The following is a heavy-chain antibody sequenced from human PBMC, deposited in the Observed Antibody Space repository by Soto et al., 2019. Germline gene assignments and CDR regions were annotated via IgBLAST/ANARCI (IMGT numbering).Heavy chain of an antibody. CDR2: IYYSGST. D-gene: IGHD3-22*01. Sequence: SETLSLTCAVSGGSISSGGYSLSWIRQPPGKGLEWIGCIYYSGSTYYNPSLKSRVTISVDTSKNQFSLKLSSVTAADTAVYYCARLVYDSSGYRPGWGQGTLVTVSS. CDR3: ARLVYDSSGYRPG. CDR1: GGSISSGGYS. J-gene: IGHJ4*02. V-gene: IGHV4-30-2*03.